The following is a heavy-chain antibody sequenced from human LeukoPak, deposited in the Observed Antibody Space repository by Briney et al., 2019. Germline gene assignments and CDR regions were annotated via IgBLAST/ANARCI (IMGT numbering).Heavy chain of an antibody. CDR2: IYPNSGGT. D-gene: IGHD5-24*01. J-gene: IGHJ4*02. CDR1: GYTFTGYC. Sequence: ASVTVSYKASGYTFTGYCMHWVRQAPGQGLEGMGWIYPNSGGTNYAQKFQGRITITRDTSISTAYMELSSLRSEDTAVYYCARPRATMKAFDYWGQGTLVTVSS. CDR3: ARPRATMKAFDY. V-gene: IGHV1-2*02.